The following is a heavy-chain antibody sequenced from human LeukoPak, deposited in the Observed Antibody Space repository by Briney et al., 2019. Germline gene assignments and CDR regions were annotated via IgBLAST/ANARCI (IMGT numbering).Heavy chain of an antibody. CDR3: ARVSSQVGYFDY. D-gene: IGHD1-26*01. Sequence: GRSLRLSCAASGFTFSSYAMHWVRQAPGKGLEWVAVISYDGSNKYYADSVKGRFTISRDNSKNTLYLQMNSLRAEDTAVYYCARVSSQVGYFDYWGQGTLVTVSS. J-gene: IGHJ4*02. V-gene: IGHV3-30-3*01. CDR1: GFTFSSYA. CDR2: ISYDGSNK.